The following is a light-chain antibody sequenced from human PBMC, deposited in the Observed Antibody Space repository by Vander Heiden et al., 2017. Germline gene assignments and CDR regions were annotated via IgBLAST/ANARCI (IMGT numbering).Light chain of an antibody. CDR3: QVWVSPSDQV. Sequence: SYVLTHPPSVSVAPGQTARITCEGNNLGNKNVHWYQQKPGQAPLLVVFDHSDRPSGIPERFSGSNSDNTATLTITRVEAGDEADYYSQVWVSPSDQVFGTGTQVTVL. CDR2: DHS. J-gene: IGLJ1*01. CDR1: NLGNKN. V-gene: IGLV3-21*02.